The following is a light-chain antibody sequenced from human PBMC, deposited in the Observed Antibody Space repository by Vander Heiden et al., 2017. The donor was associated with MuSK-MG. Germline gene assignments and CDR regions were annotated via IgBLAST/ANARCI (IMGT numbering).Light chain of an antibody. CDR1: QSVSSN. CDR2: GAS. J-gene: IGKJ2*01. Sequence: EIVMTQSPATLSVSPGERATLSCRASQSVSSNLAWYQQKPGQAPRLLIYGASTRATGIPARFSGSGYGTEFTLTISSLQSEDFAVYYCQQDNNWPRYTFGQGTKLEIK. V-gene: IGKV3-15*01. CDR3: QQDNNWPRYT.